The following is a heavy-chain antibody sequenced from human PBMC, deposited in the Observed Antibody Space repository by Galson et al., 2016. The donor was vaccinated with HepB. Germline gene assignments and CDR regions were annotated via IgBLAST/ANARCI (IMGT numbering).Heavy chain of an antibody. V-gene: IGHV3-33*01. CDR1: GFTFISYG. J-gene: IGHJ6*02. D-gene: IGHD3-22*01. CDR3: ARALGPITMIVVDRHYYYGMDV. Sequence: SLRLSCAASGFTFISYGMHWVRQAPGKGLEWVAVIWYDGSNKYYADSVKGRFTISRDNSKNTLYLQMNSLRAEDTAVYYCARALGPITMIVVDRHYYYGMDVWGQGTTVTVSS. CDR2: IWYDGSNK.